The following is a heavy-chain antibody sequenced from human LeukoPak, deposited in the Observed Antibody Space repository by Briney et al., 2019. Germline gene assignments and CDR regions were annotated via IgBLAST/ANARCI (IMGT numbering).Heavy chain of an antibody. CDR3: ARDSRAVVVPAASSD. CDR2: IKQDGSEK. V-gene: IGHV3-7*01. D-gene: IGHD2-2*01. J-gene: IGHJ4*02. CDR1: VFTFSSHW. Sequence: GGSLRLSCAASVFTFSSHWMSWVRQAPGKGLEGVANIKQDGSEKYYVDSVKGRFTISRDNAKNALYLQMNSLRAEDTAVYYCARDSRAVVVPAASSDWGQGTLVTVSS.